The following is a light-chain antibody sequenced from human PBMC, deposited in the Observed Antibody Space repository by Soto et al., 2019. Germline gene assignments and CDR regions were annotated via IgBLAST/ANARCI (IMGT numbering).Light chain of an antibody. CDR3: QQYKNWPL. J-gene: IGKJ5*01. CDR1: QTIRDY. CDR2: AAS. Sequence: DSRMAQSPSSLSASAGDRVTITCRASQTIRDYLNWYQQKPGKAPNLLIYAASTLQRGVPSRFSGSGFGTEFTLTISRMQSEDFAVYYCQQYKNWPLFGQGTRLEIK. V-gene: IGKV1-39*01.